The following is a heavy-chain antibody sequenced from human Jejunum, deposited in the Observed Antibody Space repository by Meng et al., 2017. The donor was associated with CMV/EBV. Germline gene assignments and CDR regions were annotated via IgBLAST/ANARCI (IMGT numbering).Heavy chain of an antibody. V-gene: IGHV3-23*01. D-gene: IGHD3-3*01. CDR2: ISGSGSST. Sequence: FTFSSYAMSWVRQAPGKGLEWVSAISGSGSSTYYADSVKGRFTISRDNSKNTLYLQMNSLRAEDTAVYYCAKVVGYDFWRPNWFDPWGQGTLVTVSS. CDR3: AKVVGYDFWRPNWFDP. J-gene: IGHJ5*02. CDR1: FTFSSYA.